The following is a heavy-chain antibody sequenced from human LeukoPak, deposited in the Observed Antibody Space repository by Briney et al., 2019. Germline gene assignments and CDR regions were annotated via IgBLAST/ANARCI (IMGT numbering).Heavy chain of an antibody. J-gene: IGHJ4*02. V-gene: IGHV3-74*01. CDR2: INSDGSAT. CDR1: GFTFGNYW. Sequence: GGSLRLSCEASGFTFGNYWMHWVRQAPGKGLVWVSCINSDGSATTYADSVKGRFTISRDNAKNTLYLQMNSLRAEDTAVYYCARALGYVPDYWGLGTLVTVSS. D-gene: IGHD2-2*01. CDR3: ARALGYVPDY.